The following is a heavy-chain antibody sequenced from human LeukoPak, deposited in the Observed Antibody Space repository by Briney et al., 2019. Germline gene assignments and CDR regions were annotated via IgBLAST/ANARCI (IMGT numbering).Heavy chain of an antibody. J-gene: IGHJ4*02. Sequence: PGGSLRLSCAASGFIFSRDSMNWVRQAPGKGLEWVAYINGGGSPIYYADSVRGRFTISRDNAKNSLYLQMNSLRPEDTAMYYCARDMDVVVVPTTDSGSFDYWGQGTLVTVSS. V-gene: IGHV3-48*01. CDR1: GFIFSRDS. CDR3: ARDMDVVVVPTTDSGSFDY. D-gene: IGHD2-2*03. CDR2: INGGGSPI.